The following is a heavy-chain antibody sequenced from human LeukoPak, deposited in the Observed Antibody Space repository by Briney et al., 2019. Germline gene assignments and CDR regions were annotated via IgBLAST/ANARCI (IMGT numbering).Heavy chain of an antibody. D-gene: IGHD1/OR15-1a*01. J-gene: IGHJ1*01. Sequence: GGSLRLSCAATGFTFSNYWMHWVRQAPGKGLVWVSRINGDGSSIRYADSVKGRFTISRDNAKNTLYLQLNSLRVEDTAVYSCAGDFRNNTLFQHWGQGTLVTVFS. V-gene: IGHV3-74*01. CDR3: AGDFRNNTLFQH. CDR1: GFTFSNYW. CDR2: INGDGSSI.